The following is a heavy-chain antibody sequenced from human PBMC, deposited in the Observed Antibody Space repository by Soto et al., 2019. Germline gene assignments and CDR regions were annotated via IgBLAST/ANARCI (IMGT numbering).Heavy chain of an antibody. J-gene: IGHJ6*03. CDR1: GFTFSSYA. CDR2: ISGSGGST. V-gene: IGHV3-23*01. D-gene: IGHD3-9*01. Sequence: GGSLRLSCAASGFTFSSYAMSWVRQAPGKGLEWVSAISGSGGSTYYADSVKGRFTISRDNSKNTLYLQMNSLRAEDTAVYYCAKGPLRYFDWLLNYYYMDVWGKGTTVTVSS. CDR3: AKGPLRYFDWLLNYYYMDV.